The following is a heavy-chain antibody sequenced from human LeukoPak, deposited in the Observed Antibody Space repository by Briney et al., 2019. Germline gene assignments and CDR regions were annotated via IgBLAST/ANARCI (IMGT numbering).Heavy chain of an antibody. Sequence: GGSLRLSCTTSGISFGEYAMSWIRQAPGKGLEWVSYISSSGSTIYYADSVKGRFTISRDNAKNSLYLQMNSLRAEDTAVYYCARDEGAAAAGYWGQGTLVTVSS. CDR3: ARDEGAAAAGY. CDR1: GISFGEYA. J-gene: IGHJ4*02. CDR2: ISSSGSTI. D-gene: IGHD6-13*01. V-gene: IGHV3-11*01.